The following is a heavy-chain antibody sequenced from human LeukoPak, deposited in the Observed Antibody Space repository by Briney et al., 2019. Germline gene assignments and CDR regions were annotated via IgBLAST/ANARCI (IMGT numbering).Heavy chain of an antibody. V-gene: IGHV3-11*04. D-gene: IGHD3-3*01. CDR3: ARDNDFWSGYYHD. CDR1: GGSISSGGYY. CDR2: ISSSGSTI. Sequence: KPSETLSLTCTVSGGSISSGGYYMSWIRQAPGKGLEWVSYISSSGSTIYYANSVKGRFTISRDNAKNSLYLQMNSLRAEDTAVYYCARDNDFWSGYYHDWGQGTLVTVSS. J-gene: IGHJ4*02.